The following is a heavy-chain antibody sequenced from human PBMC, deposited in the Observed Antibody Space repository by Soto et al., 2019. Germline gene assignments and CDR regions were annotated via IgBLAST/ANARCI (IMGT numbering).Heavy chain of an antibody. CDR2: FDPEDGET. J-gene: IGHJ4*02. D-gene: IGHD6-6*01. Sequence: ASVKVSCKVSGYTLTELSMHWVRQAPGKGLEWMGGFDPEDGETIYAQKFQGRVTMTEDTSTDTAYMELSSLRSEDTAVYYCATRYSSSSLVDYWAREPWSPSPQ. V-gene: IGHV1-24*01. CDR3: ATRYSSSSLVDY. CDR1: GYTLTELS.